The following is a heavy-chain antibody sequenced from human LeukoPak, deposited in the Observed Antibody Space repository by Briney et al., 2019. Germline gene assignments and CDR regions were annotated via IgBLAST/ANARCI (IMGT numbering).Heavy chain of an antibody. CDR1: GDSISTSY. Sequence: SETLSLTCTVSGDSISTSYWSWIRQPPGKGLEWIAYVSDSGRNNDNPSLRSRVSVSVDTSKDQFSLRLTSVTAADTAVYYCARYYDSSGSLDYWGQGTLVTVSA. J-gene: IGHJ4*02. CDR3: ARYYDSSGSLDY. CDR2: VSDSGRN. D-gene: IGHD3-22*01. V-gene: IGHV4-59*01.